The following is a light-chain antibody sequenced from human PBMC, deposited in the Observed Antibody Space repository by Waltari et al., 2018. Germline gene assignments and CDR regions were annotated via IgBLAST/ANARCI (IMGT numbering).Light chain of an antibody. CDR2: EVT. CDR1: NMDVGYFNR. CDR3: MSYTTSDTWV. Sequence: QSALTQPPSVSGSPGQSVTISCTGTNMDVGYFNRVTWYQKAPGTAPKLLIFEVTNRPSGVPDRFSGSKSGNTASLTISGLQADDETDYYCMSYTTSDTWVFGGGTKVTVL. J-gene: IGLJ3*02. V-gene: IGLV2-18*02.